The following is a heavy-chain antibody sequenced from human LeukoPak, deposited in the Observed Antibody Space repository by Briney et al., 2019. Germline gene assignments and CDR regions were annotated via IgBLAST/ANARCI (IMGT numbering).Heavy chain of an antibody. V-gene: IGHV3-23*01. D-gene: IGHD3-3*01. CDR2: ISGSGGST. J-gene: IGHJ3*02. CDR1: GFTFSSYA. Sequence: PGGSLRLSCAASGFTFSSYAMSWVRQAPGKGLEGVSAISGSGGSTYYADSVKGRFTISRDNSKNTLYLQMNSLRAEDTAVYYCAKDRRYYDFWSGYLDAFDIWGQGTMVTVSS. CDR3: AKDRRYYDFWSGYLDAFDI.